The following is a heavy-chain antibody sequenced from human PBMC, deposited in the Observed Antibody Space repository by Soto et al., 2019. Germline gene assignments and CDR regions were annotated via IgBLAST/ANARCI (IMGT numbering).Heavy chain of an antibody. CDR2: IYYSGST. CDR1: GGSISSGDYY. V-gene: IGHV4-30-4*01. Sequence: SETLSLTCTVSGGSISSGDYYWSWIRQPPGKGLEWIGYIYYSGSTYYNPSLKSRVTISVDTSKNQFSLKLSSVTAADTAVYYCARESGYSGYDPHYYFDYWGQGTLVTVSS. D-gene: IGHD5-12*01. CDR3: ARESGYSGYDPHYYFDY. J-gene: IGHJ4*02.